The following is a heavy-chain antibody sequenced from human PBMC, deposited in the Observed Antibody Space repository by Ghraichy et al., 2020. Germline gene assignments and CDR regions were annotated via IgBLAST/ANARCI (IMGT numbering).Heavy chain of an antibody. J-gene: IGHJ4*02. CDR1: GFSFSSHG. V-gene: IGHV3-23*01. D-gene: IGHD2-8*01. CDR3: AKDMYPFDY. Sequence: SCAASGFSFSSHGMSWVRQAPGKGLEWVSSIGLSGGSTYYADPVKGRFTISRDNFKNTLDLQMNSLRAEDTAVYYCAKDMYPFDYWGQGTLVTVSA. CDR2: IGLSGGST.